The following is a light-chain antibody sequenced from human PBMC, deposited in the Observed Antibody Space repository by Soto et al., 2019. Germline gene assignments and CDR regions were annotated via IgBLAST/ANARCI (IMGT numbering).Light chain of an antibody. CDR2: AAS. CDR1: QSISNH. V-gene: IGKV1-39*01. CDR3: QQSYSSPPT. J-gene: IGKJ1*01. Sequence: DIQMTQSPSSLSASVEVRVIITCRASQSISNHLNWYQQKPWKAPKLLIFAASSLQSGVPSRFSGSRSGPDFTLTISSLQPEDFATYYCQQSYSSPPTFGQGTKVDI.